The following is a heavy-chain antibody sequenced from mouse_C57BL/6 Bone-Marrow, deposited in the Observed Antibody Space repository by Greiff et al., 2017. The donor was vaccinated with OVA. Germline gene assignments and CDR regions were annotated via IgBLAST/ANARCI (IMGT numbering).Heavy chain of an antibody. D-gene: IGHD2-2*01. CDR1: GFTFSSYA. J-gene: IGHJ2*01. CDR3: AREGVKGLYFDY. Sequence: DVQLQESGGGLVKPGGSLKLSCAASGFTFSSYAMSWVRQTPEKRLEWVATISDGGSYTYYPDNVKGRFTISRDNAKNNLYLQMSHLKSEDTAMYYCAREGVKGLYFDYWGQGTTLTVSS. CDR2: ISDGGSYT. V-gene: IGHV5-4*01.